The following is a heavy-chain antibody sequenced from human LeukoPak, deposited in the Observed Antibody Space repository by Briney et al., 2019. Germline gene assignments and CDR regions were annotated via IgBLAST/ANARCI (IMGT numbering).Heavy chain of an antibody. V-gene: IGHV1-69*06. D-gene: IGHD3-22*01. J-gene: IGHJ4*02. CDR1: GGTFSSYA. CDR2: IIPIFGTA. CDR3: ATDGYYDSSGYRSFDY. Sequence: SVKVSCKASGGTFSSYAISWVRQAPGQGLEWMGGIIPIFGTAIYAQKFQGRVTMTEDTSTDTAYMELSSLRSEDTAVYYCATDGYYDSSGYRSFDYWGQGTLVTVSS.